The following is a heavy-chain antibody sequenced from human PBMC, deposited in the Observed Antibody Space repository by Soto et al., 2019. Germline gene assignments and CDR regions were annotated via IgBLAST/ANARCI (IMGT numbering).Heavy chain of an antibody. D-gene: IGHD5-12*01. V-gene: IGHV2-5*01. CDR3: AHSDGGYEIIYFEF. CDR1: GFSFTTAGVA. Sequence: ESDPTLVNPTQTLTLTCTFSGFSFTTAGVAVGWIRQTPGGALEWLTLIYYNDDRRFSPSLKTRLTITGDTSKKQVVLSLTNVDPGDTATYFCAHSDGGYEIIYFEFWGEGILVTVSS. J-gene: IGHJ4*02. CDR2: IYYNDDR.